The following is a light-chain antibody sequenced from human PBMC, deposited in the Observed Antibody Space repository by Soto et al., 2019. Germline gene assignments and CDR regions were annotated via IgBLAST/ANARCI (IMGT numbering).Light chain of an antibody. CDR1: QSIDTY. CDR2: DAS. J-gene: IGKJ4*01. V-gene: IGKV3-11*01. CDR3: QQRYNWPLT. Sequence: EIVLTQSPATLSSSPGERATLSCRASQSIDTYLAWYQQKPCQAPRLLIYDASDRATGIPARFSGSGSGTAFTLTISGLEPEDFALYYCQQRYNWPLTFGGGTKVDIE.